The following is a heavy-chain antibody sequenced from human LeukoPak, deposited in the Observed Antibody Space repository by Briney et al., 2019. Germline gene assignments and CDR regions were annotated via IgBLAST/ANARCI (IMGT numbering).Heavy chain of an antibody. CDR3: AREGDAYYYGSGSYYNEGAFDI. CDR1: GFTFSSYA. CDR2: ISYDGSNK. D-gene: IGHD3-10*01. Sequence: PGGSLRLSCAASGFTFSSYAMHWVRQAPGKGPEWVAVISYDGSNKYYADSVKGRFTISRDNSKNTLYLQMNSLRAEDTAVYYCAREGDAYYYGSGSYYNEGAFDIWGQGTMVTVSS. J-gene: IGHJ3*02. V-gene: IGHV3-30*04.